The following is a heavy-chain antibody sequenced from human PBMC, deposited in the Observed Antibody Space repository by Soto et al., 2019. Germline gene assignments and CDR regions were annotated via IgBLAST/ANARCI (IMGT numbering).Heavy chain of an antibody. J-gene: IGHJ4*02. CDR3: AKSSEATYAWYFDY. CDR2: ISGSGGST. V-gene: IGHV3-23*01. D-gene: IGHD3-10*01. Sequence: HPGGSLRLSCAASGFTFSSYAMSWVRQAPGKGLEWVSAISGSGGSTYYADSVKGRFTISRDNSKNTLYLQMNSLRAEDTAVYYCAKSSEATYAWYFDYWGQGTLVTVSS. CDR1: GFTFSSYA.